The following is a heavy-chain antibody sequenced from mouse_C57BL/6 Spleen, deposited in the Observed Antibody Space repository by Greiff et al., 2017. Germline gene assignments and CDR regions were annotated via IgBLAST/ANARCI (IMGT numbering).Heavy chain of an antibody. CDR1: GYTFTSYW. Sequence: QVQLQQPGAELVMPGASVKLSCKASGYTFTSYWMHWVKQRPGQGLEWIGEIDPSDSYTNYNQKFKGKSTLTVDKSSSTAYMQLSSLTSEDSAVYYCARAYYYGSSLYYYAMDYWGQGTSVTVSS. CDR2: IDPSDSYT. V-gene: IGHV1-69*01. J-gene: IGHJ4*01. D-gene: IGHD1-1*01. CDR3: ARAYYYGSSLYYYAMDY.